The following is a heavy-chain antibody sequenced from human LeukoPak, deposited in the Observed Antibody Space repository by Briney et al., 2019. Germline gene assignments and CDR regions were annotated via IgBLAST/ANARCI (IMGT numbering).Heavy chain of an antibody. D-gene: IGHD3-10*01. J-gene: IGHJ4*02. Sequence: ASVKVSCKASGYTFTSYGISWVRQAPGQGLEWMGWISAYNGNTNYAQKLQGRVTMTTDTSTSTAYMELRSLRSDDTAVYYCARDTPYYGSGLDYGGNFDYWGQGTLVTVSS. CDR1: GYTFTSYG. CDR2: ISAYNGNT. V-gene: IGHV1-18*01. CDR3: ARDTPYYGSGLDYGGNFDY.